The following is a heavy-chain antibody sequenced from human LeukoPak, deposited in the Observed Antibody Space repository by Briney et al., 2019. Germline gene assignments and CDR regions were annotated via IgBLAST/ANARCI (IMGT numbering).Heavy chain of an antibody. CDR3: ARAGHCTNGICYTADFDY. CDR1: GFTFSTYA. V-gene: IGHV3-23*01. Sequence: GGSLRLSCTASGFTFSTYAMSWVRQAPGKGLEWVSAITDSGGNTYYATPVKGRFTISRDNSKNTLYLQMNSLRAEDTAAYYCARAGHCTNGICYTADFDYWGQGTLVTVSS. CDR2: ITDSGGNT. D-gene: IGHD2-8*01. J-gene: IGHJ4*02.